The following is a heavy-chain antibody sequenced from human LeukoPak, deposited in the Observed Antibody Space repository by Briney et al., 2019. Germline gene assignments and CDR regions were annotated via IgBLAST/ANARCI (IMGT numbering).Heavy chain of an antibody. CDR1: GFTFGDYA. V-gene: IGHV3-49*04. J-gene: IGHJ4*02. CDR3: TTRRITMVRGASFDY. CDR2: IRSKAYGGTT. Sequence: GGSLRLSCTASGFTFGDYAMSCVRQAPGKGLEWVGFIRSKAYGGTTEYAASVKGRFTISRDDSKSIAYLQMNSLKTEDTAVYYCTTRRITMVRGASFDYWGQGTLVTVSS. D-gene: IGHD3-10*01.